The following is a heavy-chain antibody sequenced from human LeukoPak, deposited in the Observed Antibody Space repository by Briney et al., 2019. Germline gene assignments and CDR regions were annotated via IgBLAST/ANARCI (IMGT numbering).Heavy chain of an antibody. CDR2: IYYSGST. CDR3: ARMRIQLDYYYYMDV. D-gene: IGHD5-18*01. Sequence: SETLSLTCAVSGYSISSSNWCGWIRQPPGKGLEWIGYIYYSGSTYYNPSLKSRVTMSVDTSKNQFSLKLSSVTAVDTAVYYCARMRIQLDYYYYMDVWGKGPTVTVSS. V-gene: IGHV4-28*01. J-gene: IGHJ6*03. CDR1: GYSISSSNW.